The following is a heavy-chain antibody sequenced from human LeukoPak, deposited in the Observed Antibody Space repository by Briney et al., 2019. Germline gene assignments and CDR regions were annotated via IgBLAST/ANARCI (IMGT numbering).Heavy chain of an antibody. Sequence: ASVKVSCKASGYTFTGYYMHWVRQAPGQGLEWMGWINPNSGGTNYAQKFQGRVTMTRDTSISTAYMELSSLRSDDTAVYYCARAEHSRADSYYYYYYMDVWGKGTTVTVSS. CDR2: INPNSGGT. CDR1: GYTFTGYY. V-gene: IGHV1-2*02. D-gene: IGHD6-6*01. J-gene: IGHJ6*03. CDR3: ARAEHSRADSYYYYYYMDV.